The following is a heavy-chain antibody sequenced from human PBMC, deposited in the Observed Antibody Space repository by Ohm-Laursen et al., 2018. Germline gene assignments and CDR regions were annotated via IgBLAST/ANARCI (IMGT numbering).Heavy chain of an antibody. CDR2: INHSGST. J-gene: IGHJ4*02. CDR1: GGSFSGYY. D-gene: IGHD4-23*01. Sequence: GTLSLTCAVYGGSFSGYYWSWIRQPPGKGLEWIGEINHSGSTNYNPSLKSRVTISVDTSKNQFSLKLSSVTAADTAVYYCARGRGVVTRRNFDYWGQGTLVTVSS. V-gene: IGHV4-34*01. CDR3: ARGRGVVTRRNFDY.